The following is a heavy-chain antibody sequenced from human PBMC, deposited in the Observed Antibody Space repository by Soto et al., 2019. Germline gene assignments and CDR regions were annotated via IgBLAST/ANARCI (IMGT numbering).Heavy chain of an antibody. J-gene: IGHJ4*02. D-gene: IGHD3-22*01. CDR2: ISNNGIT. V-gene: IGHV4-30-4*01. CDR3: ARGEIVMVD. Sequence: QVQLQGSDPGLVKPSQTLSLNCTLSDGSINRERSYWSWIRQSPGSGLECIGYISNNGITSYNPSLQSRVSISIDESKDHFSLEVRSVTAADAASYFCARGEIVMVDWGEGALVTVAS. CDR1: DGSINRERSY.